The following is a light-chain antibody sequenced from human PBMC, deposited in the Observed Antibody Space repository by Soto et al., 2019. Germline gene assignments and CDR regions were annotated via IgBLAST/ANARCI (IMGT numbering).Light chain of an antibody. CDR3: QQYDNWPPYT. Sequence: EVVMTQSPATLSVSPGERATLSCRASQSVTSNYLAWYQQKPGQAPRLLIYGVSSRATGVPDRFSGSGSGTDFTLTISRLEPEDFAVYFCQQYDNWPPYTFGQGTRLEI. V-gene: IGKV3-20*01. CDR1: QSVTSNY. J-gene: IGKJ2*01. CDR2: GVS.